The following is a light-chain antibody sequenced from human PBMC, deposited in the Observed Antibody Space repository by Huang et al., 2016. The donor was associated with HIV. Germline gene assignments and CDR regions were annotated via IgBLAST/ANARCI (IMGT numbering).Light chain of an antibody. Sequence: EVVMTQSPATLSVSPGERATLSCRASQRISSNLAWYQQKPGQAPRLLIYGASTRATGIPARFTGSGSGTEFTLTISSLQSEEYAVYFCQQYDDWPPYTFGQGTKLDIK. CDR1: QRISSN. CDR2: GAS. J-gene: IGKJ2*01. V-gene: IGKV3-15*01. CDR3: QQYDDWPPYT.